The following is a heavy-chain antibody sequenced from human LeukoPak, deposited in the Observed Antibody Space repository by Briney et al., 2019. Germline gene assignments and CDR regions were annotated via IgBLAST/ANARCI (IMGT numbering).Heavy chain of an antibody. Sequence: KSGGSLRLSCAASGFTFSSYSMNWVRQAPGKGLEWVSSISSSSSYIYYADSVKGRFTISRDNAKNSLYLQMNSLRAEDTAVYYCARTPPIEENSYVYFAYGGQEPLVPV. CDR2: ISSSSSYI. V-gene: IGHV3-21*01. D-gene: IGHD5-18*01. CDR3: ARTPPIEENSYVYFAY. J-gene: IGHJ4*02. CDR1: GFTFSSYS.